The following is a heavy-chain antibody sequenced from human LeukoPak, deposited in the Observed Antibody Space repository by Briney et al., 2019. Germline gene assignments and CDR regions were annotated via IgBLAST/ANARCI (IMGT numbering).Heavy chain of an antibody. Sequence: KSAETLSLTCAVYGGSFSGHHWNWIRQSAGKGLEWIGEVNHRGSTNYNPSLKSRVTISVDTSKNQFFLKLSSVTAADTAVYYCARDPTTVVTLPYYFDFWGHGTLVTVSS. V-gene: IGHV4-34*01. J-gene: IGHJ4*01. CDR2: VNHRGST. CDR1: GGSFSGHH. D-gene: IGHD4-23*01. CDR3: ARDPTTVVTLPYYFDF.